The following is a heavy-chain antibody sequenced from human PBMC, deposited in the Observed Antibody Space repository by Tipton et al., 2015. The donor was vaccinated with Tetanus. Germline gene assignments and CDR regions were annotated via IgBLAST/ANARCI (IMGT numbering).Heavy chain of an antibody. Sequence: SLRLSCAASGSTFSSYAMHWVRQAPGKGLEWVAVISYDGSNKYYADSVKGRFTISRDNSKNTLYLQMNSLRAEDTAVYYCASGGYGSGSYYNEFDYWGQGTLVTVSS. J-gene: IGHJ4*02. V-gene: IGHV3-30-3*01. CDR2: ISYDGSNK. CDR3: ASGGYGSGSYYNEFDY. D-gene: IGHD3-10*01. CDR1: GSTFSSYA.